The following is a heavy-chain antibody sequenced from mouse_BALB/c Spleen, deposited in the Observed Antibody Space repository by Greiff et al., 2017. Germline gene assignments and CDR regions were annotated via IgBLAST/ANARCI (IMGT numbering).Heavy chain of an antibody. J-gene: IGHJ4*01. CDR1: GDSITSGY. CDR2: ISYSGST. V-gene: IGHV3-8*02. Sequence: LVESGPSLVKPSQTLSLTCSVTGDSITSGYWNWIRKFPGNKLEYMGYISYSGSTYYNPSLKSRISITRDTSKNQYYLQLNSVTTEDTATYYCARSDDGSYYAMDYWGQGTSVTVSS. D-gene: IGHD2-3*01. CDR3: ARSDDGSYYAMDY.